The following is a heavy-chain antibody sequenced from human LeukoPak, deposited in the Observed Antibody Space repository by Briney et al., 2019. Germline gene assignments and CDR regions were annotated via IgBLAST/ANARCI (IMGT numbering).Heavy chain of an antibody. CDR3: ARGGPYTVIDY. V-gene: IGHV1-46*01. CDR1: GYTFTNYY. CDR2: INPSGGST. J-gene: IGHJ4*02. D-gene: IGHD4-17*01. Sequence: ASVKVSCKASGYTFTNYYMHWVRQAPGQGLEWMGIINPSGGSTTYAQKFQGRVTMTRDTSTTTVYMELSSLRSGDTAVYYCARGGPYTVIDYWGQGTLVTVSS.